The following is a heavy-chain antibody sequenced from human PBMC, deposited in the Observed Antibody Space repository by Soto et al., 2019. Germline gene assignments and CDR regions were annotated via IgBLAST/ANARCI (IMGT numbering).Heavy chain of an antibody. CDR3: ARAVYYYYYGMDV. CDR1: GYSFTSYW. CDR2: IDPSDSYT. J-gene: IGHJ6*02. Sequence: LKISFKGSGYSFTSYWISWVRQMPGKGLEWMGRIDPSDSYTNYSPSFQGHVTISADKSISTAYLQWSSLKASDTAMYYCARAVYYYYYGMDVWGQGTTVTVSS. V-gene: IGHV5-10-1*01.